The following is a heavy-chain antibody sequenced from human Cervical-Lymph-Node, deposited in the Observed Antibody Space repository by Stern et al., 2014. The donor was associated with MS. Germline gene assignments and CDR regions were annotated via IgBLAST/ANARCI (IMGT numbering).Heavy chain of an antibody. CDR3: AIPALWGSGFDAFDI. V-gene: IGHV5-51*01. D-gene: IGHD2-15*01. Sequence: EVQLVESGAEVKKPGESLKISCKGSGYSFTSYWIAWVRQMPGEGLEWMGIIYPGYSDTRYSPSFQGQVSISADKSISTAYLQWSSLKASDTAVYYCAIPALWGSGFDAFDIWGQGTMVTVSS. J-gene: IGHJ3*02. CDR2: IYPGYSDT. CDR1: GYSFTSYW.